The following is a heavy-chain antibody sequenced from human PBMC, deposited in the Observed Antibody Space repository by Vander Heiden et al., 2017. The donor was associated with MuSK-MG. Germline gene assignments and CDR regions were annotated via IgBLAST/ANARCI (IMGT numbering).Heavy chain of an antibody. J-gene: IGHJ4*02. Sequence: QVQLQESGPGLVKPSETLSLTCAVSGYSISSGYYWGWIRQPPGKGLEWIGSIHHSVSTYYNPPLKSRVTISVDTSKNKFSLKLSSVTASDTAVYYCARFCYGSGRGEYWGQGTLVTVSS. D-gene: IGHD3-10*01. CDR1: GYSISSGYY. CDR2: IHHSVST. CDR3: ARFCYGSGRGEY. V-gene: IGHV4-38-2*01.